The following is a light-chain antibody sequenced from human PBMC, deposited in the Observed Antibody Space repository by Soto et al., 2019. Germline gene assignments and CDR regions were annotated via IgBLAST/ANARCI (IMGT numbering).Light chain of an antibody. CDR3: QQSYTSPRIT. J-gene: IGKJ5*01. CDR1: QSISNY. V-gene: IGKV1-39*01. Sequence: DIQMTQSPSSLSASVGDRVTITCRASQSISNYLNWYQQKPGKVPKLLIYAASSLQSGVPSRFSGSGSGTDFALTISSLQPEDFATYYCQQSYTSPRITFGQGTRLEIK. CDR2: AAS.